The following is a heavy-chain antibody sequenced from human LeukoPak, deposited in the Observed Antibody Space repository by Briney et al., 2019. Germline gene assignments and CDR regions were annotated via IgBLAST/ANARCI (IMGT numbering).Heavy chain of an antibody. CDR3: ARPPALWFGEFDAFDI. D-gene: IGHD3-10*01. J-gene: IGHJ3*02. Sequence: GGSLRLSCAASGFTFGSYSMNWVRQAPGKGLEWVSYISSSSSTIYYADSVKGRFTISRDNAKNSLYLQMNSLRAEDTAVYYCARPPALWFGEFDAFDIWGQGTMVTVSS. V-gene: IGHV3-48*01. CDR1: GFTFGSYS. CDR2: ISSSSSTI.